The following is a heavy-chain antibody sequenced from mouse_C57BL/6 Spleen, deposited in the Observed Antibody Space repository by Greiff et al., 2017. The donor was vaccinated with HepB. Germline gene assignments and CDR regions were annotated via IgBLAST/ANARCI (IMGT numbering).Heavy chain of an antibody. CDR2: IWWDDDK. D-gene: IGHD1-1*01. Sequence: QVPLKVSGPGILQPSESLSLTCSSSGFSLSTFGMGVGWISQPSGKGREWLAHIWWDDDKYYNPALKSRLTISKDTSKNQVFLKIANVYTADTATYYCARIADQLREFAYWGQGTLVTVSA. CDR1: GFSLSTFGMG. V-gene: IGHV8-8*01. J-gene: IGHJ3*01. CDR3: ARIADQLREFAY.